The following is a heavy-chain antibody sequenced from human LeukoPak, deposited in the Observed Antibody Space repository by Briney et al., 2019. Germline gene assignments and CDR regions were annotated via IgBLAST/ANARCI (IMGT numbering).Heavy chain of an antibody. CDR3: ARDQGYYDSRGFDY. V-gene: IGHV3-7*01. J-gene: IGHJ4*02. CDR2: IKQDGSEK. D-gene: IGHD3-22*01. CDR1: GFTFSSYW. Sequence: PGGSLRLSCAASGFTFSSYWMHWVRQAPGRGLEWVANIKQDGSEKYDVDSVKGRFTISRDNAKNSLYLQMNSLRAEDTAVYYCARDQGYYDSRGFDYWGQGTLVTVSS.